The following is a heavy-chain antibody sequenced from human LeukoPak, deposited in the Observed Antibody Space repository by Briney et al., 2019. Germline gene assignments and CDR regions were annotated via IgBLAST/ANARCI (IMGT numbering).Heavy chain of an antibody. Sequence: SETLSLTCTVSGVSVSSGSYYWSWIRQPPGKGLEWIGEINHSGSTNYNPSLKSRVTISVDTSKNQFSLKLSSVTAADTAVYYCARGSDIVGATIYYYYGMDVWGQGTTVTVSS. V-gene: IGHV4-39*07. CDR2: INHSGST. J-gene: IGHJ6*02. CDR3: ARGSDIVGATIYYYYGMDV. CDR1: GVSVSSGSYY. D-gene: IGHD1-26*01.